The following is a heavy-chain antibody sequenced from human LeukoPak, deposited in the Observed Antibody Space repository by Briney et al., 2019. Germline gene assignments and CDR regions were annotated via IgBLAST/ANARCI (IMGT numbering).Heavy chain of an antibody. CDR2: IYSGGST. Sequence: GGSLRLSCAASGFTFSNYAMSWVRQAPGKGLEWVSVIYSGGSTYYADSVKGRFTISRDNSKNTLYLQMNSLRAEDTAVYYCARGLSTFDYWGQGTLVTVSS. CDR3: ARGLSTFDY. J-gene: IGHJ4*02. CDR1: GFTFSNYA. V-gene: IGHV3-53*01.